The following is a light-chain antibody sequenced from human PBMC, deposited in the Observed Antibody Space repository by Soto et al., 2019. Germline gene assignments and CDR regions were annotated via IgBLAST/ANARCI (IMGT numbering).Light chain of an antibody. Sequence: EIVLTQSPGTLSLSPGERATLSYRASQSVSSRYLGWYQQRFGQAPRLLIYGASSRATGIPDRFSGSGSGTDFTLTITSLEPEDFAVYFCQQYGSPPWTFGQGTKVEIK. V-gene: IGKV3-20*01. CDR2: GAS. CDR1: QSVSSRY. CDR3: QQYGSPPWT. J-gene: IGKJ1*01.